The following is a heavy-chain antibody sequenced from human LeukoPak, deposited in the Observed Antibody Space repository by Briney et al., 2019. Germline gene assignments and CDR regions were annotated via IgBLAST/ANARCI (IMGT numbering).Heavy chain of an antibody. Sequence: QASETLSLTCAVYGGSFGGYYWSWIRQPPGKGLEWIGEINHSGSTNYNPSLKSRVTISVDTSKNQFSLKLSSVTAADTAVYYCARPLGYCTNGVCMVDVWGKGTTVTVSS. J-gene: IGHJ6*04. CDR3: ARPLGYCTNGVCMVDV. CDR2: INHSGST. V-gene: IGHV4-34*01. D-gene: IGHD2-8*01. CDR1: GGSFGGYY.